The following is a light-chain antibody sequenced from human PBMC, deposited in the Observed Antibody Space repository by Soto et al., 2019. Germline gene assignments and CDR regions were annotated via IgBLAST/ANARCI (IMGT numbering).Light chain of an antibody. J-gene: IGKJ2*01. Sequence: EIVMTQSPATLSVSPGERVILSCRASQSVSINLAWFQQKRGQAPRLLIYAASTRATGIPARFSGSGSGTEFTPTISSLQAEDFAVYYCQQYHIWYTFGQGTELEIK. CDR2: AAS. CDR3: QQYHIWYT. CDR1: QSVSIN. V-gene: IGKV3-15*01.